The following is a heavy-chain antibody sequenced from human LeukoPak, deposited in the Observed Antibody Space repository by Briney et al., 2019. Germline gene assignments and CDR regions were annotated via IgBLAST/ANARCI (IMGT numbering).Heavy chain of an antibody. CDR1: GFTFSDYE. Sequence: GGSLRLSCAASGFTFSDYEMYWVRQAPGKGLVWVSRIISDGRNTDYADSVKGRFTISRDNAKNTLYLQTNSLRAEDTAVYYCARGNYGFDYWGQGTLVTVSS. V-gene: IGHV3-74*01. D-gene: IGHD1-7*01. J-gene: IGHJ4*02. CDR2: IISDGRNT. CDR3: ARGNYGFDY.